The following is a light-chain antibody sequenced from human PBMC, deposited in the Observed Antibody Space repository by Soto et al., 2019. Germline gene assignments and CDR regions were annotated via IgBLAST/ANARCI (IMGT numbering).Light chain of an antibody. CDR3: QQSYSTPQT. CDR2: AAS. Sequence: DLPMTQSPSSLSASVGDRVTITCRASQSISTYLNWYQQKPGKAPNLLIYAASILQSGVPSRFSGSGSGTDFTLTISSLQPEDFATYFCQQSYSTPQTFGQGTKVEIK. J-gene: IGKJ1*01. V-gene: IGKV1-39*01. CDR1: QSISTY.